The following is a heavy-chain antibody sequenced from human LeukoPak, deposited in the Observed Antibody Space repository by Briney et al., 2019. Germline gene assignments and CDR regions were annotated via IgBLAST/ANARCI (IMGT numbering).Heavy chain of an antibody. D-gene: IGHD3-16*01. CDR2: IYSGAAT. J-gene: IGHJ4*02. CDR1: GFTVSSNY. CDR3: LGELH. V-gene: IGHV3-66*02. Sequence: GGSLRLSCAPSGFTVSSNYVSSVRQPPGEGLECGAIIYSGAATYYPDSGKGRFTISRDNAKNTLYLQMNSLRTEDTSVYYCLGELHWGQGTLVTVSS.